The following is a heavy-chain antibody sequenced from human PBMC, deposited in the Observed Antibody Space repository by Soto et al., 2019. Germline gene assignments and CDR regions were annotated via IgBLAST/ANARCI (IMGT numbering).Heavy chain of an antibody. V-gene: IGHV4-59*01. J-gene: IGHJ4*02. CDR3: ARTPAPFTIFGVVTPIQYYFDY. CDR1: GCSISSYY. D-gene: IGHD3-3*01. Sequence: SETLSLTCTVSGCSISSYYWSWIRQPPGKGLEWIGYIYYSGSTNYNPSLKSRVTISVDTSKNQFSLKLSSVTAADTAVYYCARTPAPFTIFGVVTPIQYYFDYWGQGTLVTVSS. CDR2: IYYSGST.